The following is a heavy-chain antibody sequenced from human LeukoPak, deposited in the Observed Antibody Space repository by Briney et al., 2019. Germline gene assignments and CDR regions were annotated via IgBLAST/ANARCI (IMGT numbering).Heavy chain of an antibody. J-gene: IGHJ5*02. D-gene: IGHD5-18*01. V-gene: IGHV3-30*02. CDR2: IRYDGSNK. CDR3: ATGYSYGFGWFDP. Sequence: PGGSLRLSCAASGFTFSSYGMHWVRQAPGKGLEWVAFIRYDGSNKYYADSVKGRFTISRDNSKNTLYLQMNSLRAEDTAVYYCATGYSYGFGWFDPWGQGTLVTVSS. CDR1: GFTFSSYG.